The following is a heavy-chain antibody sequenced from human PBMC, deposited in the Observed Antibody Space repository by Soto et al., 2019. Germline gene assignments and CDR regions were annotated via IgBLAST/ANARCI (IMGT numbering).Heavy chain of an antibody. CDR1: GFTFSYYG. Sequence: GRSLSLSCEASGFTFSYYGMHWVRQAPGKGLEWVAVVSHDGHTKYHADSVKGRLTISRDNSKNTLYIQMNSLRAEDTAVYYCAKSLSVGIAAANFDYLGQGNLVTGS. CDR2: VSHDGHTK. J-gene: IGHJ4*02. V-gene: IGHV3-30*18. D-gene: IGHD6-13*01. CDR3: AKSLSVGIAAANFDY.